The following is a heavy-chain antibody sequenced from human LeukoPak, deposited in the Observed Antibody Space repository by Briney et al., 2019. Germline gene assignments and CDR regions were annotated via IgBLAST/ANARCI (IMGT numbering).Heavy chain of an antibody. CDR2: VANDGRDK. V-gene: IGHV3-30*03. CDR3: ARDPLEYTYGIYIDC. Sequence: GRSLRLSCAASGFTFSNYGMHWVRQAPGKGLEWVAVVANDGRDKRYADSVKGRFTVSRDNSKNSLYLQMNSLRTEDTAVYYCARDPLEYTYGIYIDCWGQGTLVTVSS. CDR1: GFTFSNYG. J-gene: IGHJ4*02. D-gene: IGHD5-18*01.